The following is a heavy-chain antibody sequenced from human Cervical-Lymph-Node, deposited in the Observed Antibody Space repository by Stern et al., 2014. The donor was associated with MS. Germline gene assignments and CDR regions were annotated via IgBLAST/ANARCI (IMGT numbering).Heavy chain of an antibody. CDR1: GYIFNSYE. CDR3: ARGAYCGGDCYYSDY. V-gene: IGHV1-8*01. D-gene: IGHD2-21*02. CDR2: INPNTGKT. J-gene: IGHJ4*02. Sequence: QLVQSGAEVKKPGASVKVSCKASGYIFNSYEINWVRQASGQGLEWMGWINPNTGKTGYSQSFQGRVTMTWNTSVSTFYMDLSSLTPEDTAVYFCARGAYCGGDCYYSDYWGQGTLVTVSS.